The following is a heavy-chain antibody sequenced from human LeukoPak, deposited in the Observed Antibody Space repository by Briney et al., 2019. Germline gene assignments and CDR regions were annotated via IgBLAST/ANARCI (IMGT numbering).Heavy chain of an antibody. D-gene: IGHD3-10*01. Sequence: GGSLRLSCAASGFTVSSNYMSWVRQAPGKGLEWGSVIYSGGSTYYADSVKGRFTISRDNSKNTLYLQMNSLRAEDTAVYYCALPRYGSGSYTDYWGQGTLVTVSS. CDR2: IYSGGST. CDR1: GFTVSSNY. J-gene: IGHJ4*02. V-gene: IGHV3-53*01. CDR3: ALPRYGSGSYTDY.